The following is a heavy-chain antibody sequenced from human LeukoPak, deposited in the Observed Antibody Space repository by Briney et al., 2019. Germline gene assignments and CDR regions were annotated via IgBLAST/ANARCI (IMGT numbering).Heavy chain of an antibody. D-gene: IGHD3-9*01. V-gene: IGHV1-8*01. Sequence: GASVKVSCKASGYTFTSYDINWVRQATGQGLEWMGWMNPNSGNTGYAQKFQGRVTMIRNTSISTAYMELSSLRSEDTAVYYCARDRTPSHPYDILTGYYRIDRVDAFDIWGQGTMVTVSS. CDR2: MNPNSGNT. CDR3: ARDRTPSHPYDILTGYYRIDRVDAFDI. CDR1: GYTFTSYD. J-gene: IGHJ3*02.